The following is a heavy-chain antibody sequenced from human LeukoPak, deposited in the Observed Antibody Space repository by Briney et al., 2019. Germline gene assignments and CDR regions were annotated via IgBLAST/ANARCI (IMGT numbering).Heavy chain of an antibody. CDR3: ARAPNYALSPAAPDY. CDR1: GFTFTTYT. V-gene: IGHV3-30-3*01. Sequence: GGSLRLSCAASGFTFTTYTMHWVRQAPGKGLAWVAVISDDGTNKYYADSVKGRFTISRDNSKNTLYLQINSLRAEDTAVYYCARAPNYALSPAAPDYWGQGSLVTVSS. J-gene: IGHJ4*02. CDR2: ISDDGTNK. D-gene: IGHD3-3*01.